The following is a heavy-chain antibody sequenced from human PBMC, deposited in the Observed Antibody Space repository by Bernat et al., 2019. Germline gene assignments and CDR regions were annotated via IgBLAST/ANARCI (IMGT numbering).Heavy chain of an antibody. CDR1: GGSISSGDYY. J-gene: IGHJ6*02. Sequence: QVQLQESGPGLVKPSQTLSLTCTVSGGSISSGDYYWSWIRQPPGKGLEWIGYIYYSGSTYYNPSLKSRVTISVDTSKNQLSLKLSSVTAADTAVYYCARDGAVVTPYYYYGMDVWGQGTTVTVSS. V-gene: IGHV4-30-4*01. CDR2: IYYSGST. CDR3: ARDGAVVTPYYYYGMDV. D-gene: IGHD4-23*01.